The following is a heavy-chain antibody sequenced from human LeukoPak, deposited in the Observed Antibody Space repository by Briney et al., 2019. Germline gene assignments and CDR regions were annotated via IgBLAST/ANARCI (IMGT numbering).Heavy chain of an antibody. V-gene: IGHV3-53*01. Sequence: GGSLRLSCAVSGFTVSSNYMSWVRQAPGKGLEWVSVLYNGGNTYYADSVEGRFTVSRDNSKNTLYLRMNSLRAEDTAVYYCARYDGGSGPFDYWGQGTLVTVSS. J-gene: IGHJ4*02. CDR1: GFTVSSNY. CDR2: LYNGGNT. CDR3: ARYDGGSGPFDY. D-gene: IGHD3-10*01.